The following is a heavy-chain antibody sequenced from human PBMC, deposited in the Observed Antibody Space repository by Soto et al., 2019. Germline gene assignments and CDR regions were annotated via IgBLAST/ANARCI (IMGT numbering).Heavy chain of an antibody. CDR1: GGSISSSSYY. D-gene: IGHD3-9*01. Sequence: PSETLSLTCTVSGGSISSSSYYWGWIRQPPGKGLEWIGSIYYSGSTYYNPSLKSRVTISVDTSKNQFSLKLSSVTAADTAVYYCARHVPHDTYDILTAIAYWGQGTLVTVSS. V-gene: IGHV4-39*01. CDR2: IYYSGST. J-gene: IGHJ4*02. CDR3: ARHVPHDTYDILTAIAY.